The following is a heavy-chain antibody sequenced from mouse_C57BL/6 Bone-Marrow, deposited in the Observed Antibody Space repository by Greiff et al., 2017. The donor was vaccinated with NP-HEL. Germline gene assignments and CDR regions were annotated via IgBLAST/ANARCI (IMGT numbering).Heavy chain of an antibody. CDR1: GFNIKDYY. J-gene: IGHJ4*01. V-gene: IGHV14-1*01. Sequence: EVQLQESGAELVRPGASVKLSCTASGFNIKDYYMHWVKQRPEQGLEWIGRIDPEDGDTEYAPKFQGKATMTADTSSNTAYLQLSSLTSEDTAVYYCTPEIYDGYYDYAMDYWGQGTSVTVSS. CDR3: TPEIYDGYYDYAMDY. CDR2: IDPEDGDT. D-gene: IGHD2-3*01.